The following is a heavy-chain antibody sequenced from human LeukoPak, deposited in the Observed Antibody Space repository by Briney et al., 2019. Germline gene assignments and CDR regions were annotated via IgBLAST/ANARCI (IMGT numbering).Heavy chain of an antibody. V-gene: IGHV3-66*01. D-gene: IGHD3-22*01. CDR3: ARSVSITMIVAY. J-gene: IGHJ4*02. Sequence: PGGSLRLSCAASGFTVSSNYLSWVRQAPGKGLEWVSVIYSGGSTYYAGSVKGRFTISRDNSKNTRYLQMNSLRAEDTAVYYWARSVSITMIVAYWGQGTLVTVSS. CDR2: IYSGGST. CDR1: GFTVSSNY.